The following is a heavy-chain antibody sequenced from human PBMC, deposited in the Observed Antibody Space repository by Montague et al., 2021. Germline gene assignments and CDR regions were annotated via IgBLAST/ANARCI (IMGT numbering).Heavy chain of an antibody. CDR2: IKKDGTEK. CDR3: SRAWVRSGFDS. Sequence: SFSASGFPFSSYWMIWVRQAPGKGLEWVASIKKDGTEKYYGDSVMGRFTISRDNAKTSLYLQMNALRAEDTAVYFCSRAWVRSGFDSWGQGTLVTVSS. D-gene: IGHD4-17*01. V-gene: IGHV3-7*05. J-gene: IGHJ4*02. CDR1: GFPFSSYW.